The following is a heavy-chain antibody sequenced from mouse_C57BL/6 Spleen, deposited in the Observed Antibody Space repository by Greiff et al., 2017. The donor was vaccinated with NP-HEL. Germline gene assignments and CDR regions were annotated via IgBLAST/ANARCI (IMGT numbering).Heavy chain of an antibody. CDR3: ASERYAMDY. CDR1: GFTFTDYY. Sequence: EVQLVESGGGLVQPGGSLSLSCAASGFTFTDYYMSWVRQPPGKALEWLGFIRNKANGYTTEYSASVKGRFTISRDNSQSILYLQMNALRAEDSATYYCASERYAMDYWGQGTSVTVSS. V-gene: IGHV7-3*01. CDR2: IRNKANGYTT. J-gene: IGHJ4*01.